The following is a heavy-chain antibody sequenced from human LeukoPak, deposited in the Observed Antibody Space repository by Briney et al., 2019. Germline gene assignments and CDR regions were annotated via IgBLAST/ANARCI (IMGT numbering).Heavy chain of an antibody. V-gene: IGHV3-21*01. J-gene: IGHJ4*02. Sequence: GGSLRLSCAASGFTFSSYSMNWVRQAPGKGLEWVSSISSSSSYIHYADSVKGRFTISRDNAKNSLYLQMNSLRAEDTAVYYCARGVPAANFDYWGQGTLVTVSS. CDR1: GFTFSSYS. D-gene: IGHD2-2*01. CDR3: ARGVPAANFDY. CDR2: ISSSSSYI.